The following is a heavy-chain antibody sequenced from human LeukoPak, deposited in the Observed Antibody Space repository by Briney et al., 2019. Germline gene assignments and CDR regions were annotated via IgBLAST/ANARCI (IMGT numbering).Heavy chain of an antibody. Sequence: SVKVSCKASGGTFSSYAISWVRQAPGQGLEWMGGIIPIFGTANYAQKFQGRVTITADKSTSTAYMELSSLRSEDTAVYYCARASASSSWESKFCKFRGWFDPWGQGTLVTVSS. CDR3: ARASASSSWESKFCKFRGWFDP. V-gene: IGHV1-69*06. J-gene: IGHJ5*02. CDR2: IIPIFGTA. CDR1: GGTFSSYA. D-gene: IGHD6-13*01.